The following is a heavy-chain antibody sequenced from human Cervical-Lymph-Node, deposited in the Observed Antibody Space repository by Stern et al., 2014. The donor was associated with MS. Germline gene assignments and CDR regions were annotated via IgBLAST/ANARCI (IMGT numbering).Heavy chain of an antibody. CDR1: GYSFTTYY. V-gene: IGHV1-46*01. J-gene: IGHJ4*02. Sequence: QVQLMQSGAEIRKPGASVKISCKASGYSFTTYYIHWVRQAPGQGLQWMALLNPSVGRTTYAQNFQGRVTVTGNTSTDTVDMELTGLTYEDTAVYYCARVLSLATSDSWGQGTLVTVSS. CDR2: LNPSVGRT. D-gene: IGHD6-13*01. CDR3: ARVLSLATSDS.